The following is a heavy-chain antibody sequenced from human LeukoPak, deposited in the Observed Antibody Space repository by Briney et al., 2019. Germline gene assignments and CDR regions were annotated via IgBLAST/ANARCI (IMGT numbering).Heavy chain of an antibody. Sequence: AGGSLRLSCAASRLIFHNYALVWIRRAPGKGPEWVSAILGGGGTFYADAVKGRFTISRDNSKNTLYLQMNSLRAEDTATYYCGQDPNGNYIGAFDFWGRGTMVTVSS. D-gene: IGHD4-17*01. CDR3: GQDPNGNYIGAFDF. CDR2: ILGGGGT. CDR1: RLIFHNYA. J-gene: IGHJ3*01. V-gene: IGHV3-23*01.